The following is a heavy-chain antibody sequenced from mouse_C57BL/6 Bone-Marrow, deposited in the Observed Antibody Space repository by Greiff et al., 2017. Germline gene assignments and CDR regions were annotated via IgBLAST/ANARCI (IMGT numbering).Heavy chain of an antibody. CDR2: IDPSDSYT. J-gene: IGHJ1*03. D-gene: IGHD2-3*01. CDR1: GYTFTSYW. V-gene: IGHV1-50*01. Sequence: VQLQQPGAELVKPGASVKLSCKASGYTFTSYWMQWVKQRPGQGLEWIGEIDPSDSYTNYNQKFKGKATLTVDTSSSTAYMQLSSLTSADSAVYYCARDGYHWYFDVWGTGTTVTVSS. CDR3: ARDGYHWYFDV.